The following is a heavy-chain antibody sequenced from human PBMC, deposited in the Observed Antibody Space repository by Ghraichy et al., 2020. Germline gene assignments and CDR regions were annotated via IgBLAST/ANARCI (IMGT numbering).Heavy chain of an antibody. CDR2: MYASGST. V-gene: IGHV4-4*07. J-gene: IGHJ2*01. D-gene: IGHD2-2*01. Sequence: SETLSLTCSVSGGSISSYYWSWIRQPAGKGLEWIGRMYASGSTNYNPSLKSRVTMSVDTSKNQFSLKLSSVTAADTAVYYCARVRVYSDIVVVAATWYFDLLGRGALVTVS. CDR1: GGSISSYY. CDR3: ARVRVYSDIVVVAATWYFDL.